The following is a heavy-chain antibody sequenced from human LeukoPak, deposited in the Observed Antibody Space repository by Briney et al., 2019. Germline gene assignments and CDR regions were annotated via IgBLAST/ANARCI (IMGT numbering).Heavy chain of an antibody. CDR1: GFMFSTYG. D-gene: IGHD3-16*01. V-gene: IGHV3-33*01. Sequence: GGSLRLSCAASGFMFSTYGMHWGRQTPGKGLEWVAVIWSNGRTTSYADSVKGRFTISRDNSKNTLYLQMDSLRADDTAVYYCATDKGGAAFDYWGQGTLVTVSS. CDR3: ATDKGGAAFDY. J-gene: IGHJ4*02. CDR2: IWSNGRTT.